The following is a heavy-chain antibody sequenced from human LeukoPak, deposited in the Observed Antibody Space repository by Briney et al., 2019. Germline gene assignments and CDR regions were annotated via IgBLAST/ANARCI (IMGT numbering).Heavy chain of an antibody. CDR1: GFSISNYV. J-gene: IGHJ4*02. Sequence: GGSLRLSCAASGFSISNYVMTWVRQAPGKGLEWVSGFSDNGDSAYYADSVKGRFAISRDNAKNTVYLQMNSLRDEDTAVYYCAKAMGATLFDYWGQGTLVTVSS. CDR2: FSDNGDSA. CDR3: AKAMGATLFDY. V-gene: IGHV3-23*01. D-gene: IGHD1-26*01.